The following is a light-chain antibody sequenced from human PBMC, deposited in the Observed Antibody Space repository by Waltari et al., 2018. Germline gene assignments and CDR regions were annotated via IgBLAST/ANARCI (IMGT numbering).Light chain of an antibody. J-gene: IGKJ2*01. CDR2: GAS. V-gene: IGKV3-20*01. CDR3: QQYGSSPYT. Sequence: EIVLTQSPGTLSLSPGERATLSCRASQSVSSSYLAWYQQKPGQAPRLLISGASSRATGIPDRFSGSGSGTDFTLTISILEPEDFAAYYCQQYGSSPYTFGQGTKLEIK. CDR1: QSVSSSY.